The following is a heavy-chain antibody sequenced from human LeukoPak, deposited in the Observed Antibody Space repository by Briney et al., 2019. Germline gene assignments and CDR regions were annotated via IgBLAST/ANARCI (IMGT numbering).Heavy chain of an antibody. CDR1: GGSISSYY. CDR3: ARLGNNYYDSSGYYGDYYYYYMDV. D-gene: IGHD3-22*01. J-gene: IGHJ6*03. Sequence: SETLSLTCTVSGGSISSYYWSWIRQPPRKGLEWIGYIYTSGSTNYNPSLKSRVTISVDTSKNQFSLKLSSVTAADTAVYYCARLGNNYYDSSGYYGDYYYYYMDVWGKGTTVTVSS. V-gene: IGHV4-4*09. CDR2: IYTSGST.